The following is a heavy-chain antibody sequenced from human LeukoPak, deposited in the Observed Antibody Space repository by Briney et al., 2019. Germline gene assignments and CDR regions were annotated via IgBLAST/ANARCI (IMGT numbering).Heavy chain of an antibody. CDR2: IYASGST. Sequence: SETLSLTCTVSGGSISSYYWSWIRQPAGKGLEWIGRIYASGSTSYNPSLKSRVTMSVDTSKNQLSLKLSSVTAADTAVYYCASNGVTSGPFDYWGQGTLVTVSS. D-gene: IGHD4-11*01. J-gene: IGHJ4*02. CDR1: GGSISSYY. CDR3: ASNGVTSGPFDY. V-gene: IGHV4-4*07.